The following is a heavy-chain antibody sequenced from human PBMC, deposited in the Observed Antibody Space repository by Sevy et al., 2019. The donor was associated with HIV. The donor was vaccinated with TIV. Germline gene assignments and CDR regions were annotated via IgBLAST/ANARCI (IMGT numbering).Heavy chain of an antibody. V-gene: IGHV3-23*01. CDR2: ISGSGGST. D-gene: IGHD3-22*01. Sequence: GESLKISCAASGFTFSSYAMSWVRQAPGKGLEWVSAISGSGGSTYYADPVKGRFTISRDNSKNTLYLQMNSLRAEDTAVYYCAKGPPMNYYYYGMDVWGQGTTVTVSS. CDR3: AKGPPMNYYYYGMDV. CDR1: GFTFSSYA. J-gene: IGHJ6*02.